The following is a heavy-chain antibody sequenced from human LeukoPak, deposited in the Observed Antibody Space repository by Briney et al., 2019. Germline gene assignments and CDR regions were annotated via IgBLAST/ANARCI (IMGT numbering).Heavy chain of an antibody. J-gene: IGHJ4*02. CDR3: ATQVGRIVGATTGDY. D-gene: IGHD1-26*01. V-gene: IGHV1-24*01. CDR1: GYTLTELS. Sequence: ASVTVSCTVSGYTLTELSMHWVRQAPGKGLEWRGGFYPEDGETIYAQKFQGRVTMTEDTSTDTAFMELSSLRSEDTAVYYCATQVGRIVGATTGDYWGQGTLVTVSS. CDR2: FYPEDGET.